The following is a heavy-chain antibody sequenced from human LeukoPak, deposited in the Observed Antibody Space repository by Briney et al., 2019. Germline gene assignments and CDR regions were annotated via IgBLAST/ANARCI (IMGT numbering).Heavy chain of an antibody. CDR3: ARLRSSWYGGVFDY. CDR2: IYPADSDT. V-gene: IGHV5-51*01. CDR1: GYSFFSYW. D-gene: IGHD6-13*01. Sequence: LGESLKISCKGSGYSFFSYWIGWVRQMPGTGLEWMGIIYPADSDTTYSPSFQGQVTISADKSISTAYLQWSSLKASDTAMYCCARLRSSWYGGVFDYWGQGTLVTVSS. J-gene: IGHJ4*02.